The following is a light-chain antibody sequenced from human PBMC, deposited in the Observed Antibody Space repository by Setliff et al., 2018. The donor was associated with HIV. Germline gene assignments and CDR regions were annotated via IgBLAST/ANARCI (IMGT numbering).Light chain of an antibody. Sequence: QSALTQSASVSGSPGQSITISCTGSSTDIGAYNFVSWYQQYPGKAPKLIIYDVTRRPSGVSNRFSGSKSGNTASLTISGLQTEDEADYYCSSYTSSITLYVFGTGT. CDR3: SSYTSSITLYV. CDR2: DVT. V-gene: IGLV2-14*03. J-gene: IGLJ1*01. CDR1: STDIGAYNF.